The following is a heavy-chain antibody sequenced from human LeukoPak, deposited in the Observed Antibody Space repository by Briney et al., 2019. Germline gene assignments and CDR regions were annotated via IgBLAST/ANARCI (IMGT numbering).Heavy chain of an antibody. D-gene: IGHD4-23*01. CDR2: IKQDGSEK. CDR3: ARGRWLDC. CDR1: GFTFSTRW. J-gene: IGHJ4*02. Sequence: PGGSLRLSCAASGFTFSTRWMSWVRQAPGKGLEWVANIKQDGSEKSYVDSVKGRFTISRDNAKNSLYLQMNSLRAEDTAVYYCARGRWLDCWGQGTLVTVSS. V-gene: IGHV3-7*01.